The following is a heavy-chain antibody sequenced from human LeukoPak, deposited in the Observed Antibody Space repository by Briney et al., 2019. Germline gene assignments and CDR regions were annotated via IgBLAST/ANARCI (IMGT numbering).Heavy chain of an antibody. CDR2: ISYDGSNK. D-gene: IGHD3-22*01. J-gene: IGHJ1*01. CDR1: GFTFSSYG. Sequence: GRSLRLSCAASGFTFSSYGMHWVRQAPGKGREWGALISYDGSNKYYADSVKGRFTISRDNSKNTLYLQMNSLRTEDTAIYYCAKEDVVVITIRYFQHWGQGTLVTVSS. CDR3: AKEDVVVITIRYFQH. V-gene: IGHV3-30*18.